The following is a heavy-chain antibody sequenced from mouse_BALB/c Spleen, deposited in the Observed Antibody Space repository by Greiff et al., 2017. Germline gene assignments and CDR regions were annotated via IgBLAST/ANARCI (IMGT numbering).Heavy chain of an antibody. CDR2: IYPGDGDT. J-gene: IGHJ4*01. Sequence: QVQLKESGAELVRPGSSVKISCKASGYAFSSYWMTWVKQRPGQGLEWIGQIYPGDGDTNYNGKFKGKATLTADESSSTAYMQLSSLTSEDSAVYVCAASRYGKYSFYAMDYWGQGTSVTVSS. V-gene: IGHV1-80*01. D-gene: IGHD2-10*02. CDR3: AASRYGKYSFYAMDY. CDR1: GYAFSSYW.